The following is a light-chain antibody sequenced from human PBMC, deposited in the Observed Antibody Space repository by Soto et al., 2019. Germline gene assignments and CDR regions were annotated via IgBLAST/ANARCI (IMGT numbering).Light chain of an antibody. J-gene: IGKJ5*01. CDR3: QYVG. CDR2: GAS. V-gene: IGKV3-20*01. CDR1: QSISIKY. Sequence: ETVLTQSPGTLSLSPGERATLSCRAAQSISIKYLAWYQQKPDQAPRLLIYGASIRAAGTPDRFSSSASGTDFTLTISRLEPEDFGVYCCQYVGFGQGTRLEIK.